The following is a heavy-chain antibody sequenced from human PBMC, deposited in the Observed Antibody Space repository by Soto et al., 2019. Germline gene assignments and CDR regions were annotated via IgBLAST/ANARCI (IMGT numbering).Heavy chain of an antibody. J-gene: IGHJ4*02. CDR3: ARDYECYTAMVDY. D-gene: IGHD5-18*01. Sequence: ASVKVSCKASGYIFTNYAIHWVRQAPGQRLEWMGWINAGNGKTKYSQNFQGRVTITRDTSASIAYMEVNGLRSDDTAVYYCARDYECYTAMVDYWGQGTLVTVSS. CDR2: INAGNGKT. CDR1: GYIFTNYA. V-gene: IGHV1-3*01.